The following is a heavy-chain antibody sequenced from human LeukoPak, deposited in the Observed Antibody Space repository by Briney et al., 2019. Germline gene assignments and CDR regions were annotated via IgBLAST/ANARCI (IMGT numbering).Heavy chain of an antibody. J-gene: IGHJ4*02. Sequence: GGSLRLSCTASGFTFRTYEMYWVRQLPGKGLEWVSYISSNGNTKYYADSVKGRFTISRDNAKNSLYLQMNRLRAEDMALYYCVSNYDILTGFLYWGPGTLVTVSS. CDR2: ISSNGNTK. V-gene: IGHV3-48*03. CDR1: GFTFRTYE. D-gene: IGHD3-9*01. CDR3: VSNYDILTGFLY.